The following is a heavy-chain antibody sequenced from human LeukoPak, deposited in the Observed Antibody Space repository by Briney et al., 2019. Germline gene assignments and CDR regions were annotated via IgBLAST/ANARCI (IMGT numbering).Heavy chain of an antibody. D-gene: IGHD3-22*01. V-gene: IGHV3-23*01. CDR2: ISGSGGST. Sequence: PGGSLRLSCAASGFTFSSYAMSWVRQAPGKGLEWVSAISGSGGSTYYADSVKGRFTISRDNSKNTLYLQMNSLRAEDTAVYHCVEYYDSSVPFDYWGQGTPVTVSS. CDR3: VEYYDSSVPFDY. CDR1: GFTFSSYA. J-gene: IGHJ4*02.